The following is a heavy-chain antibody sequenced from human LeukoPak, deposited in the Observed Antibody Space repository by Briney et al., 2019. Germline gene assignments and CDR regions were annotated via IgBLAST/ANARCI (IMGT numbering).Heavy chain of an antibody. J-gene: IGHJ4*02. CDR3: ARDTGYGGNS. Sequence: ASVKVSCKASGYTFTSYYMHWVRQAPGRGLEWMGVINPSGGTTGYAQKFQGRVTMTRDTSTSTAYMELSSLRSEDTAVYYCARDTGYGGNSWGQGTLVTVSS. D-gene: IGHD4-23*01. CDR1: GYTFTSYY. V-gene: IGHV1-46*01. CDR2: INPSGGTT.